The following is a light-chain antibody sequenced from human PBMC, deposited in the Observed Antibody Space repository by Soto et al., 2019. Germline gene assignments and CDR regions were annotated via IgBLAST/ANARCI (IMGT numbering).Light chain of an antibody. CDR1: QGIGNY. CDR2: SAS. CDR3: QQSYSTSVT. Sequence: DIQMTQSPSSLSASVGDRVTITCRASQGIGNYLAWYQHKPGKAPKLLIYSASSLQSGVPSRFSGSGSGTDFTLTISSLQPEDFATYYCQQSYSTSVTFGQGTKVDIK. J-gene: IGKJ1*01. V-gene: IGKV1-39*01.